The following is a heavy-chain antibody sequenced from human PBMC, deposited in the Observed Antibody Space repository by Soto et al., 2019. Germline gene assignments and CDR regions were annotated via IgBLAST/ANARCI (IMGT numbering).Heavy chain of an antibody. CDR3: ATAGIVVTSQPQLGY. V-gene: IGHV4-61*01. CDR1: GGSVNSGHYY. J-gene: IGHJ4*01. CDR2: IYYSGST. Sequence: SETLSLTCTVSGGSVNSGHYYWNWIRQSPGKGLEWIGYIYYSGSTNYNSSLKSRLSISIDTSRNQFSLKLTSVTAADTAVYYCATAGIVVTSQPQLGYWGHGVLVTVSS. D-gene: IGHD1-26*01.